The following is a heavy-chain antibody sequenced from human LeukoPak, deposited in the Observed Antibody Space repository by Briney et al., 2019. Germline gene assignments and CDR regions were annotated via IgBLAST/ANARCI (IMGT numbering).Heavy chain of an antibody. J-gene: IGHJ4*02. Sequence: GGSLRFSFAASGFTFSSSSMNWVRQAPGKGLEWVSYISSSSITIYYAHSVKGRFTISRDNAKNSPYLQMKSLRAEDTAVYYCARDATIPPLWFGEVPHDYWGQGTLVTVFS. V-gene: IGHV3-48*01. CDR2: ISSSSITI. CDR3: ARDATIPPLWFGEVPHDY. D-gene: IGHD3-10*01. CDR1: GFTFSSSS.